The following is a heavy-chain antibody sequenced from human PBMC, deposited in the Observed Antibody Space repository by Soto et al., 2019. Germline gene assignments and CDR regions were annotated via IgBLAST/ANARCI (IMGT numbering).Heavy chain of an antibody. J-gene: IGHJ6*02. CDR2: IYYAGST. CDR3: ACEEREYSGYEKYGMDV. D-gene: IGHD5-12*01. CDR1: DGYSSSYY. V-gene: IGHV4-59*12. Sequence: TWSVADGYSSSYYWIWIRQNPGRGLEWIGFIYYAGSTNYNPSLKSRVTISVDKSKNQFSLKLSSVTAADTAVYYCACEEREYSGYEKYGMDVWGHGTTVTVSS.